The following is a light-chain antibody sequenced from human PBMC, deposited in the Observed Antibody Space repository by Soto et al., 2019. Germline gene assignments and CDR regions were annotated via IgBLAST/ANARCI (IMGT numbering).Light chain of an antibody. CDR2: GAS. CDR3: QQYKDWPLYT. CDR1: QTVGSY. V-gene: IGKV3-15*01. J-gene: IGKJ2*01. Sequence: EIVMTQSPATLSVSPGERATLSCRASQTVGSYLAWYQQKAGQAPRLLIYGASTRATGIPARFSGSGSGTEFTLTISSLESEDFAVYFCQQYKDWPLYTFGQGTKVDIK.